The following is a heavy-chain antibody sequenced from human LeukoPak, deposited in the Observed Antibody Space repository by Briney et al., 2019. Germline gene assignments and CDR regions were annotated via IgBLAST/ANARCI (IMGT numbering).Heavy chain of an antibody. J-gene: IGHJ4*02. V-gene: IGHV3-30*04. CDR3: ARTGDPLYYYGSGSYPKPGGPPDY. Sequence: PGRSLRLSCAASKFTLSTYTLHWVRQAPGKGLKWVAVISHDGSKKYYADSVKGRFTISRDNSKNTLYLQMNSLRPEDTAVYFCARTGDPLYYYGSGSYPKPGGPPDYWGQGTLVTVSS. CDR1: KFTLSTYT. D-gene: IGHD3-10*01. CDR2: ISHDGSKK.